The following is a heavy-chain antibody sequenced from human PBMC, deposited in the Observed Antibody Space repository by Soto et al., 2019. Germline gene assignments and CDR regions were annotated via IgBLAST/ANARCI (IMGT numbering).Heavy chain of an antibody. CDR1: GGSISSGGDY. CDR3: ALSIAARRFDY. CDR2: FYYSGST. V-gene: IGHV4-31*02. D-gene: IGHD6-6*01. Sequence: PSETLSLTCTVSGGSISSGGDYWSWNRQHPGKGREWIGYFYYSGSTYYNPSLKSRVTISGDTSKNQFSLKLSSVTAADTAVYYCALSIAARRFDYWGQGTLVTVSS. J-gene: IGHJ4*02.